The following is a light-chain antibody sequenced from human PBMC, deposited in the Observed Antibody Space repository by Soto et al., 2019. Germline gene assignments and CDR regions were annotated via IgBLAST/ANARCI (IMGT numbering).Light chain of an antibody. CDR3: QTWDGNTVV. J-gene: IGLJ2*01. CDR1: TLRSRY. V-gene: IGLV3-1*01. CDR2: QDS. Sequence: SYELTQPPSVSVSLGQTASISCSGATLRSRYIAWFQQRPGQSPLVVIFQDSKRPSGIPARFSGSYSGNTATLTITETQNLDEADYFCQTWDGNTVVFGGGTKVTVL.